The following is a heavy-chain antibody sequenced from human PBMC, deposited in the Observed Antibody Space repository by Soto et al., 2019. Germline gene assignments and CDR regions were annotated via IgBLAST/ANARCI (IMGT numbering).Heavy chain of an antibody. J-gene: IGHJ3*02. CDR2: INPATGAA. CDR3: ARGGGVGVAGSTAFDM. CDR1: GYPVTAYY. D-gene: IGHD3-3*01. Sequence: QLHLVQSGAVVKKPGASVTVSCSASGYPVTAYYMHWVRQAPGRGLEWMGGINPATGAAKYTQTFQGRVTMTRNTSTSTVFMELSGLTSEHPAGFYFARGGGVGVAGSTAFDMWGQGTLVTVSS. V-gene: IGHV1-2*02.